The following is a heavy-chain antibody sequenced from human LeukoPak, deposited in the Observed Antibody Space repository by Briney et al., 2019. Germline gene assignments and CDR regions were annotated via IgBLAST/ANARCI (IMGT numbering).Heavy chain of an antibody. CDR2: IYYSGST. J-gene: IGHJ4*02. V-gene: IGHV4-59*08. Sequence: SETLSLTCTVSGGSISSYYWRWIRQPPGKGLEWIGYIYYSGSTNYNPSLKSRVTISVDTSKNQFSLKLSSVTAADTAVYYCASVSGSGSYRDYWGQGTLVTVSS. D-gene: IGHD3-10*01. CDR1: GGSISSYY. CDR3: ASVSGSGSYRDY.